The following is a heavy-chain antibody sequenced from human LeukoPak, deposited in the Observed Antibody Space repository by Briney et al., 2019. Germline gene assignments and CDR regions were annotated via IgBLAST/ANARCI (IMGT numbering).Heavy chain of an antibody. CDR2: INSDGSST. CDR1: GFTFSSYW. J-gene: IGHJ4*02. Sequence: GRSLRLSCAASGFTFSSYWMHWVRQAPGKGLVWVSRINSDGSSTSYADSVKGRFTISRDNAKNTLYLQMNSLRAEDTAVYYCARSWVGQPPGYWGQGTLVTVSS. V-gene: IGHV3-74*01. D-gene: IGHD2-15*01. CDR3: ARSWVGQPPGY.